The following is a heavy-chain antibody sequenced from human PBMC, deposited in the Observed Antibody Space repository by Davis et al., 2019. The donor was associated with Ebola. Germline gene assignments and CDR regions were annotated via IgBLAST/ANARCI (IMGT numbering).Heavy chain of an antibody. D-gene: IGHD6-13*01. CDR2: VDHSGNT. CDR3: AGDGYSSSWFRYGMDV. CDR1: GGTFSDYY. J-gene: IGHJ6*02. Sequence: SETLSLTCAVYGGTFSDYYWSWIRQPLGKGLEWIGEVDHSGNTNYNPSFKSRVIVSEDASKNQFSLKLSSVTAADTAVYYCAGDGYSSSWFRYGMDVWGQGTTVTVSS. V-gene: IGHV4-34*01.